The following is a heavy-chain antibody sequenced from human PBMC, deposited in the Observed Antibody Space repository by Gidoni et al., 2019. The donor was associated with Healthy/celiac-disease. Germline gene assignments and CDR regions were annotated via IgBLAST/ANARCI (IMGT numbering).Heavy chain of an antibody. Sequence: KKPGSSVKVSCKASGGTFSSYAISWVRQAPGQGLEWMGGIIPIFGTANYAQKFQGRVTITADESTSTASMELSSLRSEATAVDSCARRPYIVVVPAAIPYYYYGMDVWGQGTTVTVSS. D-gene: IGHD2-2*01. J-gene: IGHJ6*02. CDR3: ARRPYIVVVPAAIPYYYYGMDV. V-gene: IGHV1-69*01. CDR1: GGTFSSYA. CDR2: IIPIFGTA.